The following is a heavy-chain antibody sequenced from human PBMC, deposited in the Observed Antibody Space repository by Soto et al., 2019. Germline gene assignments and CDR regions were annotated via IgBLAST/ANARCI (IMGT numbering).Heavy chain of an antibody. D-gene: IGHD6-19*01. V-gene: IGHV3-13*04. CDR1: GFTFSSYD. CDR3: ARALGIAVAGMDYYYGMDV. CDR2: IGTAGDT. Sequence: GGSLRLSCAASGFTFSSYDMHWVRHATGKGLEWVSAIGTAGDTYYPGSVKGRFTISRENAKNSLYLQMNSLRAGDTAVYYCARALGIAVAGMDYYYGMDVWGQGTTVTVSS. J-gene: IGHJ6*02.